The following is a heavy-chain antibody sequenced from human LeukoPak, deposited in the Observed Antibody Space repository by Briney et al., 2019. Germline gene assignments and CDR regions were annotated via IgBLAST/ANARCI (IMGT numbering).Heavy chain of an antibody. CDR2: INPNSGGT. Sequence: GASVKVSCKASGYTFTGYYMHWVRQAPGQGLEWMGRINPNSGGTNYAQKFQGRVTMTRDTSISTAYMELSRLRSDDTAVYYCARDWASLPDNYSENYYWGQGTLVTVSS. D-gene: IGHD4-11*01. CDR3: ARDWASLPDNYSENYY. J-gene: IGHJ4*02. CDR1: GYTFTGYY. V-gene: IGHV1-2*06.